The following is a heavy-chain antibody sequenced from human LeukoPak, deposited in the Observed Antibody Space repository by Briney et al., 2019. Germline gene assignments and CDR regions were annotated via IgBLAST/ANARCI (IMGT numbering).Heavy chain of an antibody. CDR1: GFTLSSHN. CDR3: ARPGITAFDI. V-gene: IGHV3-48*01. CDR2: ISSSGSIT. Sequence: GGSLRLSCVASGFTLSSHNINWVRQAPGKGLEWVSHISSSGSITYYGDSVKGRITISRDNAKNSVSLYMNSLRAEGSAVYYCARPGITAFDIWGQGTMVTVSS. J-gene: IGHJ3*02. D-gene: IGHD3-10*01.